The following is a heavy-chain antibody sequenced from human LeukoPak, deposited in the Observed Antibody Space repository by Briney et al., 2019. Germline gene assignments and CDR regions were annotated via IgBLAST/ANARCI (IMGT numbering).Heavy chain of an antibody. V-gene: IGHV4-38-2*02. CDR3: ARGGVRLSSYFDY. D-gene: IGHD3-16*02. CDR1: GYSISSGYY. Sequence: PSETLSLTCTVSGYSISSGYYWGWIRQPPGKGLEWIGSIYQSGSTYYNPSLKSRVTISVDTSKNQFSLKLTSVTAADTAVYYCARGGVRLSSYFDYWGQGTLVTVSS. J-gene: IGHJ4*02. CDR2: IYQSGST.